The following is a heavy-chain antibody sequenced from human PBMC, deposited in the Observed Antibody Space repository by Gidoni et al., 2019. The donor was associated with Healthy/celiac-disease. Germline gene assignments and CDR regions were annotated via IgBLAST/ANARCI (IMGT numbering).Heavy chain of an antibody. CDR2: IYYSGST. V-gene: IGHV4-59*01. J-gene: IGHJ4*02. Sequence: QVQLQESGPGLVKPSETLSLTCTVPGGSISSYYWSWIRQPPGKGLEWIGYIYYSGSTNYNPSLKSRVTLSVDTSKNQFSLKLSSVTAADTAVYYCAREITAGTWGFDYWGQGTLVTVSS. CDR3: AREITAGTWGFDY. D-gene: IGHD1-1*01. CDR1: GGSISSYY.